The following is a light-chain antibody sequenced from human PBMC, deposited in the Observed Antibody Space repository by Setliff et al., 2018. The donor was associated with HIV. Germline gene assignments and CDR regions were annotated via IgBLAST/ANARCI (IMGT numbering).Light chain of an antibody. V-gene: IGLV1-40*01. Sequence: QSVLTQPPSVSGAPGQRVTISCTGSSSNIGAAGEGYDVHWYQQLPGTAPKLLIYGNNNRPSGVPDRFSGAKSGTSASLAITGLQAEDEADYYCQSYDTSLSGYVFGTGTKVTVL. J-gene: IGLJ1*01. CDR2: GNN. CDR1: SSNIGAAGEGYD. CDR3: QSYDTSLSGYV.